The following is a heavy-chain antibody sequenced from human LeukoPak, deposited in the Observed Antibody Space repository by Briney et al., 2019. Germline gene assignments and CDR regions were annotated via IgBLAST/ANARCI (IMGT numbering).Heavy chain of an antibody. D-gene: IGHD3-22*01. CDR3: AKGPSYYYDSSGYYLRDDAFDI. Sequence: SGGSLRLSCAASGFTFSSYGMHWVRQATGKGLEWVAFIRYDGSNKYYADSVKDRFTISRDNSKNTLYLQMNSLRAEDTAVYYCAKGPSYYYDSSGYYLRDDAFDIWGQGTMVTVSS. CDR1: GFTFSSYG. V-gene: IGHV3-30*02. CDR2: IRYDGSNK. J-gene: IGHJ3*02.